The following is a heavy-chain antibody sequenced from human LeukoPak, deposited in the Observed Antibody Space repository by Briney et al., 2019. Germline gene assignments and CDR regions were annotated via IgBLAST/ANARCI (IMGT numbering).Heavy chain of an antibody. CDR3: ATTARVGQN. CDR2: IGKRGTDI. J-gene: IGHJ4*02. Sequence: GGSLRLSCAASGFTFSNAWMSWVRQAPGKGLEWISYIGKRGTDINYADSVKGRFTVSRDNAKSSLFLQMDNLRAEDTAVYYCATTARVGQNWGQGTLVTVSS. CDR1: GFTFSNAW. D-gene: IGHD3/OR15-3a*01. V-gene: IGHV3-11*01.